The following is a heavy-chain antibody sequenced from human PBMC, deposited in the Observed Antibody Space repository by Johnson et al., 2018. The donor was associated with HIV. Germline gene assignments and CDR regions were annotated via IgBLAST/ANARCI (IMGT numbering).Heavy chain of an antibody. CDR2: ISYDGSNK. V-gene: IGHV3-30-3*01. Sequence: QVLLVESGGGVVQPGRSLRLSCAASGFTFSSYAMHWVRQAPGKGLEWVAVISYDGSNKYYADSVKGRFSISRDNSRNTLYLQMSSLRPEDTAVYFCARVGVSGYDLAACDIWGQGTMVTVSS. CDR1: GFTFSSYA. CDR3: ARVGVSGYDLAACDI. J-gene: IGHJ3*02. D-gene: IGHD5-12*01.